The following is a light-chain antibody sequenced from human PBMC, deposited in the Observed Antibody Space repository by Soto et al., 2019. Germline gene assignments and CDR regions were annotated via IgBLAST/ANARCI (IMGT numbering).Light chain of an antibody. CDR1: SGHSSYA. V-gene: IGLV4-69*01. Sequence: QSVLTQSPSASASLGASVKLTCTLSSGHSSYAIAWHQQQPEKGPRYLMTLNSDGSHSKGDGIPDRFSGSSPGAERYLTISSLQSEDEADYYCQTWGTGTWVFGGGTKVTVL. J-gene: IGLJ3*02. CDR2: LNSDGSH. CDR3: QTWGTGTWV.